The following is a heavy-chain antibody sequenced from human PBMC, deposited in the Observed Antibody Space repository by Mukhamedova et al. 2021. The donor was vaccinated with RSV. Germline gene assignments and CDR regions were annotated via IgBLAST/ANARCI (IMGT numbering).Heavy chain of an antibody. D-gene: IGHD2-15*01. CDR3: AKQIGSCGGGSCYFDS. J-gene: IGHJ4*02. Sequence: VAAISATGGNTYYADSVKGRFTISRDNSKNTVYLRMDSLRAEDTAVYYCAKQIGSCGGGSCYFDSWGQGTLVTVSS. V-gene: IGHV3-23*01. CDR2: ISATGGNT.